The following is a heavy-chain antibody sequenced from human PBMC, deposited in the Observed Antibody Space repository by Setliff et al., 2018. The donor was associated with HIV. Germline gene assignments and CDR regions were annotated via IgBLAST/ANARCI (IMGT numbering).Heavy chain of an antibody. V-gene: IGHV4-59*12. CDR1: GGSISSSY. CDR3: ARDRRGYYYGSGSCYMDV. CDR2: IHYSGST. J-gene: IGHJ6*03. D-gene: IGHD3-10*01. Sequence: SETLSLTCTVSGGSISSSYWTWTRQPPGKGLEWIGNIHYSGSTNYNPSLKSRVTISGDTSKNQFSLKLSSVTAADTAVYYCARDRRGYYYGSGSCYMDVWGKGSTVTV.